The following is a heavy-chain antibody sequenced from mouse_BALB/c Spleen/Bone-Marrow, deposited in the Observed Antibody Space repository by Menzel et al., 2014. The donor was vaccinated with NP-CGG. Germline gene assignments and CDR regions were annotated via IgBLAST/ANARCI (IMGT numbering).Heavy chain of an antibody. V-gene: IGHV1-14*01. CDR3: AREGGYWAWFAY. J-gene: IGHJ3*01. CDR2: INPYNDDT. D-gene: IGHD2-3*01. Sequence: VQLKQSGPELVKPGASVKMSCEASGYKFTSYILHWVKQKPGQGLEWIGYINPYNDDTKYNEKFKGKATLTSDKSSSTAYRERSSLTAEDSAVYYCAREGGYWAWFAYWGQGTLGTVS. CDR1: GYKFTSYI.